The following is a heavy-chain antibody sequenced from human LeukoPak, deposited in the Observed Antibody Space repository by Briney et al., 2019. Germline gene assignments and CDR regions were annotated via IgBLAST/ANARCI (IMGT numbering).Heavy chain of an antibody. V-gene: IGHV1-18*01. CDR1: RYTFTRDG. CDR3: ARVVIVGATVDAWFDP. Sequence: ASVKVSCKASRYTFTRDGISWLRPAPAQGVEWMGWISAYKGNTNYTQKLQGRVTITTDTSTSTAYIELRSLRPDDTALYYCARVVIVGATVDAWFDPWGQGTLVTVSS. CDR2: ISAYKGNT. J-gene: IGHJ5*02. D-gene: IGHD1-26*01.